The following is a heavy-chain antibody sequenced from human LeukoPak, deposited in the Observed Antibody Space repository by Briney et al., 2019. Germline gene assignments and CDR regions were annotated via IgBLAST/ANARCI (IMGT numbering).Heavy chain of an antibody. CDR3: ARDRRYADYYYYGMDV. Sequence: GGSLRLSCAASGFTFSSYAMHWVRQAPGKGLEWVAVISYDGSSKYYADSVKGRFTISRDNSKNTLYLQMNSLRAEDTAVYYCARDRRYADYYYYGMDVWGQGTTVTVSS. J-gene: IGHJ6*02. V-gene: IGHV3-30*14. CDR1: GFTFSSYA. CDR2: ISYDGSSK. D-gene: IGHD3-16*01.